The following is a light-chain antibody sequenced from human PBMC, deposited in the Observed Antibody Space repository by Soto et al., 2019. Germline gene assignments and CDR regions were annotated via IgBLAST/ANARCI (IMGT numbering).Light chain of an antibody. CDR1: SSDVGGYNY. CDR3: SSYTSSSTRLYV. J-gene: IGLJ1*01. V-gene: IGLV2-14*01. CDR2: EVS. Sequence: QSALTQPASVSGSPGQSITISCTGTSSDVGGYNYVSWYQQHPGKAPKLMIYEVSNRPSGVSNRFSGSKSGNTASLTISGLHAEDEADYYCSSYTSSSTRLYVFGTGTKLTVL.